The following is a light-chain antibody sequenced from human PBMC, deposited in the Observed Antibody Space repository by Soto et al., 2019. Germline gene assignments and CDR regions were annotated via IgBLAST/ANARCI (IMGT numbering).Light chain of an antibody. J-gene: IGLJ2*01. CDR3: AAWDDSLSGVV. V-gene: IGLV1-47*01. Sequence: QSVLTQPPSASGTPGQRVTISCSGSSSNIGSNFIYWYQQLPGTAPKLLIDRNNQRPSGVPDRFSGSKSGTSASLAISGLRSEDEGDYHCAAWDDSLSGVVFGGGTKVTV. CDR1: SSNIGSNF. CDR2: RNN.